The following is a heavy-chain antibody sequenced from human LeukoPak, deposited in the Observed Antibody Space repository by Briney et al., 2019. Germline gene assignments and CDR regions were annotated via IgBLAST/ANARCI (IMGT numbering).Heavy chain of an antibody. Sequence: PGGSLGLSCAASGFTFSTYSMNWVRQAPGKGLEWVSFISSSSTYIYYADSVRGRFTISRDNAKNSLYLQMNSLRAEDTAVYYCARHKAARYFDYWGQGTLVTVSS. CDR2: ISSSSTYI. CDR1: GFTFSTYS. J-gene: IGHJ4*02. CDR3: ARHKAARYFDY. D-gene: IGHD6-6*01. V-gene: IGHV3-21*04.